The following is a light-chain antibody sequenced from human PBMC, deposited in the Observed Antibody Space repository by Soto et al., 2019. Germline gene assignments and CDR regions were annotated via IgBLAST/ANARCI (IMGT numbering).Light chain of an antibody. CDR1: QTVERW. Sequence: DIQMTQSPSTLSASVGDRVTITCRASQTVERWLAWYQQKPGKAPNLLISDVSSLERGVPSRFSGSGSATEFTLTISGLQPDDFATYYCQQYKSYPYTFGQGTKLEIK. J-gene: IGKJ2*01. V-gene: IGKV1-5*01. CDR3: QQYKSYPYT. CDR2: DVS.